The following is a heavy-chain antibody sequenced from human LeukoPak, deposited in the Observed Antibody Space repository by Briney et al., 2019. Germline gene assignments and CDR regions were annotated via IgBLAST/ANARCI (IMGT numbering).Heavy chain of an antibody. D-gene: IGHD3-10*01. J-gene: IGHJ6*02. CDR3: TRGYDTGRYSYGMDV. CDR1: GYTFTGYY. CDR2: INPNSGGT. V-gene: IGHV1-2*02. Sequence: ASVKVSCKASGYTFTGYYMHWVRQAPGQGLEWMGWINPNSGGTNYAQKFQGRVTMTRDTSISTAYMELSSLRSEDTAVYYCTRGYDTGRYSYGMDVWGQGTTVIVSS.